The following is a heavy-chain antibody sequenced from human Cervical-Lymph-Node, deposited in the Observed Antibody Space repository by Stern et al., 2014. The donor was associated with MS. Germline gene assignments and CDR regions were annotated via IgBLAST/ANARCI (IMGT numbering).Heavy chain of an antibody. D-gene: IGHD2-2*01. CDR2: IYYSGTT. J-gene: IGHJ6*02. V-gene: IGHV4-31*03. Sequence: QLQLQESGPGLVKPSQTLSLTCTVSGGSISSDNYYWTWIRQHPGKGLEWIGHIYYSGTTYYNPSLKSRVSITVDTSQNLFSLRLSSVTAADTAVYYCARDNFTTSLDVWGHGTTVTVS. CDR3: ARDNFTTSLDV. CDR1: GGSISSDNYY.